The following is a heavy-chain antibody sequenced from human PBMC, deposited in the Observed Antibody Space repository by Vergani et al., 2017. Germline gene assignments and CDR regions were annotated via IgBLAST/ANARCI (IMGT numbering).Heavy chain of an antibody. CDR1: GFTFSSYS. D-gene: IGHD6-19*01. V-gene: IGHV3-21*01. Sequence: EVQLVESGGGLVKPGGSLRLSCAASGFTFSSYSMNWVRQAPGKGLEWVSSISSSSSYIYYADSVKGRFTISRDNAKNSLYLQMNSLRAEDTAVYYCARGGGAVAGYFDYWGQGTLVTVSS. J-gene: IGHJ4*02. CDR2: ISSSSSYI. CDR3: ARGGGAVAGYFDY.